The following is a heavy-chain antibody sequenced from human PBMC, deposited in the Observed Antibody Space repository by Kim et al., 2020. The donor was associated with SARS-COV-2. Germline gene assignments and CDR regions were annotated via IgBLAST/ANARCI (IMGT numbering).Heavy chain of an antibody. V-gene: IGHV3-33*01. CDR2: IYYDGSNK. D-gene: IGHD6-13*01. CDR3: ARDQLSSLYYFDY. Sequence: GGSLRLSCAASGFTFSSYGMHWVRQAPGKGLEWMSVIYYDGSNKYYADSVKGRFTISRDNSKNTLYLQMNSLRAEDTAVYYCARDQLSSLYYFDYWGQGTLVTVSS. J-gene: IGHJ4*02. CDR1: GFTFSSYG.